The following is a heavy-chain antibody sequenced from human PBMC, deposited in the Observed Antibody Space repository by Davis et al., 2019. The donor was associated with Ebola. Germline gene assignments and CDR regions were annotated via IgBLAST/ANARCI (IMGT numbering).Heavy chain of an antibody. CDR2: VYNRETT. CDR3: AALFSGSYLAYVDV. J-gene: IGHJ6*03. Sequence: PGGSLRLSCTVAGGSVSSDVYSWNWIRQSPGKGLEWIGFVYNRETTNYNPSLNSRVSISKDTSKNQFSLKLSSVSAADTAVYYCAALFSGSYLAYVDVWGKGTTVTVS. CDR1: GGSVSSDVYS. V-gene: IGHV4-61*08. D-gene: IGHD1-26*01.